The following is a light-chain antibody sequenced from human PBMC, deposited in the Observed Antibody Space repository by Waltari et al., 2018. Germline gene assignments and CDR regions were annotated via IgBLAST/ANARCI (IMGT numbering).Light chain of an antibody. V-gene: IGLV2-14*01. Sequence: QSALTQPASVSGSPGQSITISCTGTSSVVGCYNYVSWYQQHPGKAPKLMIYEVSNRPSGVSNRFSGSKSGNTASLTISGLQAEDEADYYCSSYTSSSTVVFGGGTKLTVL. CDR3: SSYTSSSTVV. CDR1: SSVVGCYNY. CDR2: EVS. J-gene: IGLJ2*01.